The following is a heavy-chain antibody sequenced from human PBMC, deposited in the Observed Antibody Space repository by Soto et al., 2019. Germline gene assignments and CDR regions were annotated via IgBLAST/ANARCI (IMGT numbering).Heavy chain of an antibody. V-gene: IGHV3-30-3*01. D-gene: IGHD3-3*01. CDR3: ARERVLRFLEWIIDY. Sequence: QVQLVESGGRVVQPGTSLRLSCAASGFTFSTYSMHWVRQAPGKGLEWVASISYDETKQYYADSVKGRFTISRDTSNNTLFLQMNSLRDEDTAVYFCARERVLRFLEWIIDYWGQGTLVTVSS. CDR2: ISYDETKQ. J-gene: IGHJ4*02. CDR1: GFTFSTYS.